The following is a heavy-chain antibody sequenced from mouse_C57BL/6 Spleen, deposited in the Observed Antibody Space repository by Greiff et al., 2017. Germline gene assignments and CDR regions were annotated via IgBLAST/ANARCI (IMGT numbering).Heavy chain of an antibody. CDR3: ARNFDY. J-gene: IGHJ2*01. CDR2: INPSTGGT. Sequence: VQLQQSGPELVKPGASVKISCKASGYSFTGYYMNWVKQSPEKSLEWIGEINPSTGGTTYNQKFKAKATLTVDKSSSTAYMQLKSLTSEDSAVYYCARNFDYWGQGTTPTVSS. V-gene: IGHV1-42*01. CDR1: GYSFTGYY.